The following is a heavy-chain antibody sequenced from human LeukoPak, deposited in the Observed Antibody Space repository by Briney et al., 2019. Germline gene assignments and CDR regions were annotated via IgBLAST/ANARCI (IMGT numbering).Heavy chain of an antibody. CDR2: IIPIFGTA. D-gene: IGHD5-24*01. Sequence: SVKVSCKASGGTFSSYAISWVRQAPGQGLEWMGGIIPIFGTANYAQKFQGRVTITTDESTSTAYMELSRLRSEDTAVYYCARERIEMATITNWFDPWGQGTLVTVSS. CDR3: ARERIEMATITNWFDP. CDR1: GGTFSSYA. V-gene: IGHV1-69*05. J-gene: IGHJ5*02.